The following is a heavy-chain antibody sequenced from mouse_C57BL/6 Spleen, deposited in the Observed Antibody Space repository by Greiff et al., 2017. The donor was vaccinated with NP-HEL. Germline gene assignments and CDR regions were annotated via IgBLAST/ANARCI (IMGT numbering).Heavy chain of an antibody. Sequence: VQLQQPGAELVRPGSSVKLSCKASGYTFTSYWMHWVKQRPIQGLEWIGNIDPSDSETHYNQKFKDKATLTVDKSSSTAYMQLSSLTSEDSAVYYCARGGLLPYCAMDYWGQGTSVTVSS. CDR1: GYTFTSYW. D-gene: IGHD2-3*01. V-gene: IGHV1-52*01. J-gene: IGHJ4*01. CDR2: IDPSDSET. CDR3: ARGGLLPYCAMDY.